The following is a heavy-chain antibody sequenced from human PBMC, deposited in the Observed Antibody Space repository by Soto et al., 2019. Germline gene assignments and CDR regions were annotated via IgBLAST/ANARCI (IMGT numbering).Heavy chain of an antibody. CDR3: ARDIPDIVATDGFDY. CDR2: ISAYNGNT. D-gene: IGHD5-12*01. Sequence: ASVKVSCKASGYTFTSYGISWVRQAPGQGLEWVGWISAYNGNTNYAQKLQGRVTMTTDTSTSTAYMELRSLRSDDTAVYYCARDIPDIVATDGFDYWGQGTLVTV. CDR1: GYTFTSYG. V-gene: IGHV1-18*01. J-gene: IGHJ4*02.